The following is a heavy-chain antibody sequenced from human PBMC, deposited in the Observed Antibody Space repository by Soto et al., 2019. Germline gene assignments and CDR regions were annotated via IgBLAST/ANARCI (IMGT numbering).Heavy chain of an antibody. CDR3: AKATATGGGAFDI. D-gene: IGHD2-8*02. CDR1: GFICSSYD. CDR2: ILVDGRT. J-gene: IGHJ3*02. Sequence: GGSLRLSCSASGFICSSYDMSWVRQAPGKGLEWVSTILVDGRTFYVDSVKGRFTISRDSSQNTVYLQMNSLTAGDTALYYCAKATATGGGAFDICGQGTMVTVSS. V-gene: IGHV3-23*01.